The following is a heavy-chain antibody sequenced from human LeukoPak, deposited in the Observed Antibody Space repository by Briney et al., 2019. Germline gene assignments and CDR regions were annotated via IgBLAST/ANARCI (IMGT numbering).Heavy chain of an antibody. V-gene: IGHV6-1*01. D-gene: IGHD6-19*01. CDR2: TYYRSKWYN. J-gene: IGHJ2*01. CDR3: ARDGMAVAVGYFDL. CDR1: GDTVSSNSAA. Sequence: SQTLSLTCAISGDTVSSNSAAWNWIRQSPSRGLEWLGRTYYRSKWYNDYAASVKSRITIKPDTSKNQFSLQLNSVTPEDTAVYYCARDGMAVAVGYFDLWGRGTLVTVSS.